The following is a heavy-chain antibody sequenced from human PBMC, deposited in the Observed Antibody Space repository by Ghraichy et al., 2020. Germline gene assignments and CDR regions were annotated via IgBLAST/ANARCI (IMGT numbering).Heavy chain of an antibody. CDR3: VRDVSVRYNWIDAGFDY. D-gene: IGHD1-20*01. Sequence: ASVKVSCKASGYTFTSYGISWVRQAPGQGLEWMGWIYAYNGNTNYAQKLQGRVTMTTDTSTSTAYMELRSLRSDDTAVYYCVRDVSVRYNWIDAGFDYWVQGTVVTDSS. V-gene: IGHV1-18*01. CDR1: GYTFTSYG. J-gene: IGHJ4*02. CDR2: IYAYNGNT.